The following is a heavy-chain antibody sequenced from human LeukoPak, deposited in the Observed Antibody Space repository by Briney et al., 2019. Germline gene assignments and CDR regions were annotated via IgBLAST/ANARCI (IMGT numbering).Heavy chain of an antibody. V-gene: IGHV4-39*02. D-gene: IGHD1-26*01. CDR1: GGSISSSSYY. CDR3: ARDIPRGSTHLDY. Sequence: SETLSLTCTVSGGSISSSSYYWGWIRQPPGKGLEWIGSIYYSGSTYYSPSLKSRVAISVDTSKNQFSLKLSSVTAADTAVYYCARDIPRGSTHLDYWGQGTLVTVSA. J-gene: IGHJ4*02. CDR2: IYYSGST.